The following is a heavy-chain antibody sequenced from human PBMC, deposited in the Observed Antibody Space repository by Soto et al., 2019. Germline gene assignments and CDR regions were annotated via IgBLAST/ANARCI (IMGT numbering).Heavy chain of an antibody. CDR1: GFTFTRYS. V-gene: IGHV3-21*06. CDR3: ARESEDLTSNFDY. Sequence: LRLSCAASGFTFTRYSMNWVRQAPGKGLEWVSSISSTTNYIYYGNSMKGRFTISRDNAKNSLYLEMNSLRAEDTAVYCCARESEDLTSNFDYWGQGTLVTVSS. CDR2: ISSTTNYI. J-gene: IGHJ4*02.